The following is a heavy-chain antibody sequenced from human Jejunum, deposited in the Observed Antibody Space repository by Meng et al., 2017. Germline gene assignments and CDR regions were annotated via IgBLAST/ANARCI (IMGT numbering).Heavy chain of an antibody. CDR2: IIPGTA. Sequence: SVKVSCKTSGGTFNGFAISWVRQAPGQGLEWMGAIIPGTATNAQRVQGRLTITADEFTRTAYMELSSLRSDDTAVYYCARGGVSYQLLTRLTYWGQGTQVTVSS. D-gene: IGHD3-10*01. V-gene: IGHV1-69*13. CDR1: GGTFNGFA. CDR3: ARGGVSYQLLTRLTY. J-gene: IGHJ4*02.